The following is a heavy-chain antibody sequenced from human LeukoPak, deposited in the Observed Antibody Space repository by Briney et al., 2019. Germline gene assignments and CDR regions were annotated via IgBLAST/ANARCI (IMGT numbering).Heavy chain of an antibody. V-gene: IGHV3-30*18. CDR3: AKDSGVNYFDY. D-gene: IGHD2-8*01. J-gene: IGHJ4*02. CDR1: GFTFSSYG. Sequence: GRSLRLSCAASGFTFSSYGMHWVRQAPGKGLEWVAVISYDGSNKYYADSVKGRFTISRDNSKNTLYLQMNSLRAEDTAVYYCAKDSGVNYFDYWGQGTLVTVSS. CDR2: ISYDGSNK.